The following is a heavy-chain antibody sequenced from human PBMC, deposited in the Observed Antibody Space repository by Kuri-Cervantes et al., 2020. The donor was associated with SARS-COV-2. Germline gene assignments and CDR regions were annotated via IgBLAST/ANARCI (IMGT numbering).Heavy chain of an antibody. CDR1: GFTFSSYA. J-gene: IGHJ3*02. V-gene: IGHV3-30-3*01. Sequence: GGSLRLSCAASGFTFSSYAMHWVRQAPGKGLERVAVISYDGSNKYYADSVKGRFTISRDNSKNTLYLQMNSLRAEDTAVYYCARDIVPVGATYDAFDIWGQGTMVTVSS. D-gene: IGHD1-26*01. CDR3: ARDIVPVGATYDAFDI. CDR2: ISYDGSNK.